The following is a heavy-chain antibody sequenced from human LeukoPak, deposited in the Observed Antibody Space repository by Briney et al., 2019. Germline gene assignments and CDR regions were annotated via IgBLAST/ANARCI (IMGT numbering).Heavy chain of an antibody. CDR3: ARGGSGSYDAFDI. J-gene: IGHJ3*02. V-gene: IGHV1-69*02. CDR2: IIPILGIA. CDR1: GGTFSSYT. D-gene: IGHD1-26*01. Sequence: ASVKVSCKASGGTFSSYTISWVRQARGQGLEWMGRIIPILGIANYAQKFQGRVTITADKSTSTAYTELSSLRSEDTAVYYCARGGSGSYDAFDIWGQGTMVTVSS.